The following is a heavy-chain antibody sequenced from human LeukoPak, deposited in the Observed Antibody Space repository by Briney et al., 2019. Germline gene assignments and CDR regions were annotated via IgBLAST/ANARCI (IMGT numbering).Heavy chain of an antibody. CDR3: ARWGLYRYSSAWYYFDY. Sequence: SETLSLTCTVSGDSISSNSYYWGWIRQPPGKGLEWIGSIYYSGSTYYNPSLKSRVTISVDTSKNQFSLKLSSVTAADTAVYYCARWGLYRYSSAWYYFDYWGQGTLVTVSS. J-gene: IGHJ4*02. D-gene: IGHD6-19*01. CDR1: GDSISSNSYY. CDR2: IYYSGST. V-gene: IGHV4-39*07.